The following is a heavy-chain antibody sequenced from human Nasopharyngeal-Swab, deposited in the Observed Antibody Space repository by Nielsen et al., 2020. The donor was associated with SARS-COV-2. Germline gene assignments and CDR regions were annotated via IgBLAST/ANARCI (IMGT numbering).Heavy chain of an antibody. Sequence: RQAPGKGLEWIGEIDHSGNSNYNSSLKSRVTVSVDTSKNQFSLHVKSLTAADSAVHYCARAGWHTPYVDSWGQGTRVTVSS. CDR2: IDHSGNS. V-gene: IGHV4-34*01. J-gene: IGHJ5*01. D-gene: IGHD2-15*01. CDR3: ARAGWHTPYVDS.